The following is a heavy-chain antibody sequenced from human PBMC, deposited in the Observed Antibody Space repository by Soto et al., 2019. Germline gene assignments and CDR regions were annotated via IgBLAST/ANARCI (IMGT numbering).Heavy chain of an antibody. D-gene: IGHD3-22*01. J-gene: IGHJ3*02. V-gene: IGHV5-51*01. Sequence: GESLKISCKGSGYSFTSYWIGWVRQMPGKGLEWMGIFYPGDSDTRYSPSFQGQVTISADKSISTAYLQWSSLKASDTAMYYCARGGSYYDSSGYSHDAFDIWGQGTMVTVSS. CDR3: ARGGSYYDSSGYSHDAFDI. CDR2: FYPGDSDT. CDR1: GYSFTSYW.